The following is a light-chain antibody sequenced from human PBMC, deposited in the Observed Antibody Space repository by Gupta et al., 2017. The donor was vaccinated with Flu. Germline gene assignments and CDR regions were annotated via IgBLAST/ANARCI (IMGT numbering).Light chain of an antibody. V-gene: IGKV1-39*01. CDR2: AAS. CDR3: QQSYTAPQLT. CDR1: QSISNY. Sequence: QSPSSLSASVGDRVTITCRASQSISNYLNWYQQKPGKAPKLLIYAASSMQSGVPSRFSGSGSGTDFTLTISSLQPEDFATYYCQQSYTAPQLTFGGGTKVEIK. J-gene: IGKJ4*01.